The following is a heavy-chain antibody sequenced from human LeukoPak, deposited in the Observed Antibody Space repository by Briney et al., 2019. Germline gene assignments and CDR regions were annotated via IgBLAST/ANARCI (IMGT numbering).Heavy chain of an antibody. CDR1: GYTFTSYY. CDR3: ARELQMAVVTLFYFDY. CDR2: INPSGGST. Sequence: ASVKVSCKPSGYTFTSYYMHWVRQAPGQGLEWMGIINPSGGSTSYAQKFQGRVTMTRDTSTSTVYMELSSLRSEDTAVYYCARELQMAVVTLFYFDYWGQGTLVTVSS. J-gene: IGHJ4*02. V-gene: IGHV1-46*01. D-gene: IGHD2-21*02.